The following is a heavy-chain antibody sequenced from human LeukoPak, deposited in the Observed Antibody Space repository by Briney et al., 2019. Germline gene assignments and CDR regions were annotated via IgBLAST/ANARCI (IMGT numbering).Heavy chain of an antibody. CDR1: GGSISSYY. Sequence: PPETPGLICTVSGGSISSYYWSWIRQPPGKGLEWIGYIYYSGSTNYNPSLKSRVTISVDTSKNQFSLKLSSVTAADTAVYYCARLAAAGTGHYYYGMDVWGQGTTVSVSS. D-gene: IGHD6-13*01. CDR2: IYYSGST. V-gene: IGHV4-59*01. CDR3: ARLAAAGTGHYYYGMDV. J-gene: IGHJ6*01.